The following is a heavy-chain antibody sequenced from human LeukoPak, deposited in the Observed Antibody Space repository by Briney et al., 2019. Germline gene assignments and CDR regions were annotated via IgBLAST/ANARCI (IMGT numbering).Heavy chain of an antibody. J-gene: IGHJ6*03. Sequence: TGGSLRLSCAASGFTFSSYEMNWVRQAPGKGLEWVSYISSSGNTIYYADSVKGRFTISRDNAKNTLYLQMNSLRAEDTAIYYCVRETGTIGYYMDVWGKGTTVTVSS. V-gene: IGHV3-48*03. CDR3: VRETGTIGYYMDV. CDR1: GFTFSSYE. CDR2: ISSSGNTI. D-gene: IGHD2-15*01.